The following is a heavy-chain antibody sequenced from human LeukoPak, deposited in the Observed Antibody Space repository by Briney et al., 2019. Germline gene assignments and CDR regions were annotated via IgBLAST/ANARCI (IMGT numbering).Heavy chain of an antibody. CDR3: AAGKAPAVSFDY. J-gene: IGHJ4*02. Sequence: GGSLRLSCAASGFTFSSYSMNWVRQAPGKGLEWVSSISSSSSYIYYADSLKGRFTISRDNAKNSLYLQMNSLRAEDTAVYYCAAGKAPAVSFDYWGQGTLVTVSS. D-gene: IGHD6-13*01. V-gene: IGHV3-21*01. CDR2: ISSSSSYI. CDR1: GFTFSSYS.